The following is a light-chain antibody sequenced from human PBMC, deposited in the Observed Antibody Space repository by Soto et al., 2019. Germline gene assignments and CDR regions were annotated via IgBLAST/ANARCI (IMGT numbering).Light chain of an antibody. V-gene: IGKV3-20*01. CDR3: QHYGRSAYT. CDR2: GAS. Sequence: EIVLTQSPGTLSLSPGERATLSCRASQRVSSNYLAWYQQKPGQAPRLLIYGASSRATGIPDRFSGSGSGRDFTLTFSRLEPEDFAVYYCQHYGRSAYTFGQGTTLEIK. J-gene: IGKJ2*01. CDR1: QRVSSNY.